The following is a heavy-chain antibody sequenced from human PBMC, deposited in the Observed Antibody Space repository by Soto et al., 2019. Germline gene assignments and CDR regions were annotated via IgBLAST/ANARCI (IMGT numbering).Heavy chain of an antibody. CDR3: TRDLNDFWSGYADY. Sequence: GGSLRLSCTASGFTFGDYAMSWFRQAPGKGQEWVGFIRSKAYGGTTEYAASVKGRFTISRDDSKSIAYLQMNSLKTEDTAVYYCTRDLNDFWSGYADYWGQGTLVTVSS. J-gene: IGHJ4*02. D-gene: IGHD3-3*01. V-gene: IGHV3-49*03. CDR2: IRSKAYGGTT. CDR1: GFTFGDYA.